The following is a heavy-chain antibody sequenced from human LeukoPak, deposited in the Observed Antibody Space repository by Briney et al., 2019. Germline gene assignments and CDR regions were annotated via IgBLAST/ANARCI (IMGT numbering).Heavy chain of an antibody. CDR3: ARRRGNYYIDY. CDR1: GFTFSNYA. D-gene: IGHD1-26*01. V-gene: IGHV3-23*01. Sequence: PGGSLRLSCIASGFTFSNYAMSWVRQAPEKGLEWVSTISGGGGITYYADSVRGRFTISRDNSKNTLYLQVNSLRAEDTALYFCARRRGNYYIDYWGQGTLVTVSS. CDR2: ISGGGGIT. J-gene: IGHJ4*02.